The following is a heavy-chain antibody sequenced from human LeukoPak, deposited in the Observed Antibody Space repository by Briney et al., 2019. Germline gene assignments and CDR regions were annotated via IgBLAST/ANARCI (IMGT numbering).Heavy chain of an antibody. CDR2: IYYSGST. CDR1: GGSISSYY. D-gene: IGHD1-14*01. V-gene: IGHV4-59*12. J-gene: IGHJ5*02. CDR3: ARDKEVEYNLPNWFDP. Sequence: SETLSLTCTVSGGSISSYYWSWIRQPPGKGLEWTGYIYYSGSTNYNPSLKSRVTISVDTSKNQFSLKLSSVTAADTAVYYCARDKEVEYNLPNWFDPWGQGTLVTVSS.